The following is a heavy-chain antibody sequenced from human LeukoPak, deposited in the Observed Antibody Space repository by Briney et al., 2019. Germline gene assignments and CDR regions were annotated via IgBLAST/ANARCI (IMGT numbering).Heavy chain of an antibody. CDR2: IYYSGST. CDR3: ARFRSSTSAYYYYMDV. V-gene: IGHV4-59*01. Sequence: SETLSLTCAVYGGSFSGYYWSWIRQPPGKGLEWIGYIYYSGSTNYNPSLKSRVTISVDTSKNQFSLKLSSVTAADTAVYYCARFRSSTSAYYYYMDVWGKETTVTVSS. D-gene: IGHD2-2*01. J-gene: IGHJ6*03. CDR1: GGSFSGYY.